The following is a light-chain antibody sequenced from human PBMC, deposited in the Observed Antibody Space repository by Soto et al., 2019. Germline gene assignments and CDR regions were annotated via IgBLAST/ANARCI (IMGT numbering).Light chain of an antibody. CDR3: QQRSNWPPGVT. J-gene: IGKJ3*01. V-gene: IGKV3-11*01. CDR2: DAS. CDR1: QSVTTY. Sequence: EVVLTQSPATLSLSPGERATLSCTASQSVTTYLDWYQQKPGQAPRLLIYDASTRSTGIPARFSGSGSGTDFTLTISSLEPEDFAVYYCQQRSNWPPGVTFGPGTKVDIK.